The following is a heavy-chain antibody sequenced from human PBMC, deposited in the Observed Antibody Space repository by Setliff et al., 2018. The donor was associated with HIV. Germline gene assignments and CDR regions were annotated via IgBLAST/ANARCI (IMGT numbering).Heavy chain of an antibody. Sequence: SETLSLTCTVSGGPISSHYWSWIRQRPGKGLEWIGYIYYSGSTYYNPSLQSRLTISVDTSKNQLSLNLKSVTAADTAVYYCARDQGDTPSRGDIWGQGTMVTVSS. V-gene: IGHV4-59*11. D-gene: IGHD1-26*01. CDR2: IYYSGST. J-gene: IGHJ3*02. CDR1: GGPISSHY. CDR3: ARDQGDTPSRGDI.